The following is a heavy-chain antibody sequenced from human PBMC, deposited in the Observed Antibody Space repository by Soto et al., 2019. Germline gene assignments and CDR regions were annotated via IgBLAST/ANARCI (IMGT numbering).Heavy chain of an antibody. D-gene: IGHD1-26*01. CDR2: INAGNGNT. Sequence: GASVKVSCKASGYTFTSYAMHWVRQAPGQRLEWMGWINAGNGNTKYSQKFQGRVTITRDTSASTAYMELSSLRSEDTAVYYCARGLTLGATTWFDPWGQGTLVTVSS. J-gene: IGHJ5*02. CDR3: ARGLTLGATTWFDP. CDR1: GYTFTSYA. V-gene: IGHV1-3*01.